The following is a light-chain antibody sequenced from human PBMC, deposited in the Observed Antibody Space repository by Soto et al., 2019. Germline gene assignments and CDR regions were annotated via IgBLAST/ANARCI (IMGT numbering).Light chain of an antibody. J-gene: IGLJ1*01. Sequence: QSALTQPASVSGSPGQSITISCTGTSSDVGGYTYVSWYQHHPGKAPKLMIYDVSNRPSGVSNRFSGSKSGNPASLIISGLQAEDEDDYYCSSYTSSSTLSTDVFGTGTKLTVL. CDR2: DVS. V-gene: IGLV2-14*03. CDR3: SSYTSSSTLSTDV. CDR1: SSDVGGYTY.